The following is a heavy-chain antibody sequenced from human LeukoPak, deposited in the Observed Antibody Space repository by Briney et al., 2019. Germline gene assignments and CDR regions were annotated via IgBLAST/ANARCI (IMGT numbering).Heavy chain of an antibody. V-gene: IGHV4-61*01. CDR2: IYYSGST. J-gene: IGHJ3*02. Sequence: SETLSLTCTVSGGSVSSGSYYWSWIRQPPGKGLEWIGYIYYSGSTNYNPSLKSRVTISVDTSKNQFSLKLSSVTAADTAVYYCARDCSGGSCYGAFDIWGQGTMVTVSS. D-gene: IGHD2-15*01. CDR1: GGSVSSGSYY. CDR3: ARDCSGGSCYGAFDI.